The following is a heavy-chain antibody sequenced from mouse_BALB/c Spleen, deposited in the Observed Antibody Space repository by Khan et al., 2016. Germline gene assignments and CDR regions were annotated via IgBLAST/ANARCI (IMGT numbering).Heavy chain of an antibody. J-gene: IGHJ4*01. Sequence: VQLKESGGGLVQPGGSLKLSCAASGFTFSTYAMSWVRQTPDKRLELVATINSNGGSTYYPDNVKGRFTISRDTAKNTLYLQMSSLKSEDTAMYYCARVRQAVDYWGQGTSVTVSS. V-gene: IGHV5-6-3*01. CDR2: INSNGGST. CDR3: ARVRQAVDY. D-gene: IGHD2-14*01. CDR1: GFTFSTYA.